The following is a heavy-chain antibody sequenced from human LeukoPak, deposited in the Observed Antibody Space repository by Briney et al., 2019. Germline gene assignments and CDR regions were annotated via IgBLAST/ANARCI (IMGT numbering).Heavy chain of an antibody. CDR2: MNHSGST. CDR3: ARGSSGYGSFDY. V-gene: IGHV4-34*01. D-gene: IGHD4-17*01. CDR1: GGAFSGYY. J-gene: IGHJ4*02. Sequence: SQTLSLTCAVYGGAFSGYYWSWIRQPPGKGLEWIGEMNHSGSTNYNPSLKSRVTISVDTSKNQFSLKLSSVTAADTAVYYCARGSSGYGSFDYWGQGTLVTVSS.